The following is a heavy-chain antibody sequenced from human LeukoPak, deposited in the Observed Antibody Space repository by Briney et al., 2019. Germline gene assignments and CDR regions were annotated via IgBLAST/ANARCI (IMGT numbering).Heavy chain of an antibody. D-gene: IGHD5-18*01. CDR3: ATGQSGYSYGYVFDY. CDR2: IRYDGSNK. CDR1: GFTFSSYG. Sequence: PGGSLRLSCAASGFTFSSYGMHWVRQAPGKGLEWVAFIRYDGSNKYYADSVKRRFTISRDNSKNTLYLQMNSLRAEDTAVYYCATGQSGYSYGYVFDYWGQGTLVTVSS. J-gene: IGHJ4*02. V-gene: IGHV3-30*02.